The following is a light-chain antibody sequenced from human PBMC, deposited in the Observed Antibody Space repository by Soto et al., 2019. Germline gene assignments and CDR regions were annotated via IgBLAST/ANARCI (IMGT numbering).Light chain of an antibody. J-gene: IGLJ1*01. Sequence: QSVLTQPASVSGSPGQSITISCTGTSSDVGSYNYVSWYQQHPGKAPKLMIYEVSDRPSGISSRFSRSKSGNTASLTISGLQTEDEADYYCSSYTSSSTLFGTGTKVTVL. CDR3: SSYTSSSTL. V-gene: IGLV2-14*01. CDR1: SSDVGSYNY. CDR2: EVS.